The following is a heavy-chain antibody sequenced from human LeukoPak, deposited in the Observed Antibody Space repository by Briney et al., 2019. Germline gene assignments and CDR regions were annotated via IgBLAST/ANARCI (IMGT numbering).Heavy chain of an antibody. D-gene: IGHD1-26*01. V-gene: IGHV3-30*04. CDR2: ITYDGSNK. CDR3: ARAFGSYYEMDDY. Sequence: GRSLRLSCAASGFTFSSYAMHWVRQAPGKGLEWVAVITYDGSNKYYADSVKGRFTISRDNSKNTLYLQMNSLRAEDTAVYYCARAFGSYYEMDDYWAREPWSPSPQ. J-gene: IGHJ4*02. CDR1: GFTFSSYA.